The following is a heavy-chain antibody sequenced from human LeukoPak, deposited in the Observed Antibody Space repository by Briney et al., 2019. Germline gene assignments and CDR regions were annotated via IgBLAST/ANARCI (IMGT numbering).Heavy chain of an antibody. D-gene: IGHD6-19*01. V-gene: IGHV3-53*01. CDR1: GFTVSSNY. CDR2: IYSGGST. J-gene: IGHJ3*02. Sequence: PGGSLRLSCAASGFTVSSNYMSWVRQAPGKGLEWVSVIYSGGSTYYADSVKGRFTISRDNSKNTLYLQMNSLRAEDTAVYYCAKAQGYSSGWSTLHDAFDIWGQGTMVTVSS. CDR3: AKAQGYSSGWSTLHDAFDI.